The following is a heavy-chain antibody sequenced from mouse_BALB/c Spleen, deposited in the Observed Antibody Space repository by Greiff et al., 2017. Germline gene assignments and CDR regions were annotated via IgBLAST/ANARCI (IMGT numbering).Heavy chain of an antibody. CDR3: ARVGYGSSGGPYAMDY. Sequence: QVQLQQSGAELARPGASVKLSCKASGYTFTSYWMQWVKQRPGQGLEWIGAIYPGDGDTRYTQKFKGKATLTADKSSSTAYMQLSSLASEDSAVYYCARVGYGSSGGPYAMDYWGQGTSVTVSS. CDR1: GYTFTSYW. J-gene: IGHJ4*01. D-gene: IGHD1-1*01. CDR2: IYPGDGDT. V-gene: IGHV1-87*01.